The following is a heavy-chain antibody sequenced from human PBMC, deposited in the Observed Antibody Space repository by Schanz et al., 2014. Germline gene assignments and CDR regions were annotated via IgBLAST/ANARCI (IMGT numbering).Heavy chain of an antibody. J-gene: IGHJ4*02. CDR2: IKHDGSVK. D-gene: IGHD1-26*01. V-gene: IGHV3-7*02. CDR1: GLTFTSAW. CDR3: ARGGSGSHYRLDY. Sequence: EVQLVESGGGLVKPGGSLRLSCATSGLTFTSAWMSWVRQAPGKGPEWVANIKHDGSVKDYVDSVEGRFTISRDNAKNSLYLQMNSLRAEDTGLYFCARGGSGSHYRLDYWGQGTLVTVSS.